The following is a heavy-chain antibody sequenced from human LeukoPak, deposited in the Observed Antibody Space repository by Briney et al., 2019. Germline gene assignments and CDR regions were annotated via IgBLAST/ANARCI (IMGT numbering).Heavy chain of an antibody. CDR2: ISYGGSNK. V-gene: IGHV3-30-3*01. CDR3: ARANIAAAAGLDY. D-gene: IGHD6-13*01. Sequence: GGSLRLSCAASGFTFSSYAMHWVRQAPGKGLEWVAVISYGGSNKYYADSVKGRFTISRDNSKNTLYLQMNSLRAEDTAVYYCARANIAAAAGLDYWGQGTLVTVSS. J-gene: IGHJ4*02. CDR1: GFTFSSYA.